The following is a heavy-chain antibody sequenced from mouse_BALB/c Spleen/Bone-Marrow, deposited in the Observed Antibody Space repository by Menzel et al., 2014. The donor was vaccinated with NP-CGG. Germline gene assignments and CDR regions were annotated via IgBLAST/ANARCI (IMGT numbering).Heavy chain of an antibody. V-gene: IGHV1S130*01. CDR3: AREKIYGNYLWYFDV. Sequence: QVQLQQSGSVLVRPGASVKLSCKASGYTFTSSWMHWAKQRPGQGLEWIGEIHPNSGNTNYNEKFKGKARLTVDTSSSTAYVDLSSLTSEDSAVYYCAREKIYGNYLWYFDVWGAGTTVTVSP. CDR1: GYTFTSSW. CDR2: IHPNSGNT. D-gene: IGHD2-1*01. J-gene: IGHJ1*01.